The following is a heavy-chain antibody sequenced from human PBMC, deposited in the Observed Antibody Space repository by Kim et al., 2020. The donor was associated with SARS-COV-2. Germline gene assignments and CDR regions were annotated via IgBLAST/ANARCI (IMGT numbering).Heavy chain of an antibody. J-gene: IGHJ4*02. V-gene: IGHV3-30*04. D-gene: IGHD1-26*01. CDR1: GFTFSSYA. CDR2: ISYDGSNK. CDR3: ARSRSMWWELLVAY. Sequence: GGSLRLSCAASGFTFSSYAMHWVRQAPGKGLEWVAVISYDGSNKYYADSVKGRFTISRDNSKNTLYLQMNSLRAEDTAVYYCARSRSMWWELLVAYWGQG.